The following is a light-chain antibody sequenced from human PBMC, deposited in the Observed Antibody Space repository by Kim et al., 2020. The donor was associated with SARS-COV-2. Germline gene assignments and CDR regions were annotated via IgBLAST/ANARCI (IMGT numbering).Light chain of an antibody. V-gene: IGKV1-5*01. CDR1: QSISTW. Sequence: ASVGDRATITCRASQSISTWLAWYQQKPGKAPKLLIYDASTLESGVPSRFSGSGSGTEFTLTISSLQPDDFATYYCQQYNSYSRTFSQGTKVDIK. J-gene: IGKJ1*01. CDR3: QQYNSYSRT. CDR2: DAS.